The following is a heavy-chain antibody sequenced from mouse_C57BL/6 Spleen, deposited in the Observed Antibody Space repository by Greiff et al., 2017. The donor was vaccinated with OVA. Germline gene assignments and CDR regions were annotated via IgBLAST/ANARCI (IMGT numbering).Heavy chain of an antibody. D-gene: IGHD1-1*01. V-gene: IGHV1-42*01. CDR2: INPSTGGT. CDR3: AREGLLLRYLDY. J-gene: IGHJ2*01. Sequence: VQLQQSGPELVKPGASVKISCKASGYSFTGYYMNWVKQSPEKSLEWIGEINPSTGGTTYNQKFKGKATLTVDKSSSTAYMQLKSLTSEDSAVYYCAREGLLLRYLDYWGQGTTLTVSS. CDR1: GYSFTGYY.